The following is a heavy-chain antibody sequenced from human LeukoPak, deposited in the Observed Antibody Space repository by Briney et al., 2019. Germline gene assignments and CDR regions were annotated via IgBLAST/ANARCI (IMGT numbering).Heavy chain of an antibody. CDR1: GFTFSGYY. D-gene: IGHD2/OR15-2a*01. CDR2: ISSSSSYT. V-gene: IGHV3-11*06. J-gene: IGHJ4*02. CDR3: ARDILQVLY. Sequence: GGSLRLSCAASGFTFSGYYMSWIRQAPGKGLEWVSYISSSSSYTNYADSVEGRFTISRDNAKNSLYLQMNSLRAEDTAVYYCARDILQVLYWGQGTLVAVSS.